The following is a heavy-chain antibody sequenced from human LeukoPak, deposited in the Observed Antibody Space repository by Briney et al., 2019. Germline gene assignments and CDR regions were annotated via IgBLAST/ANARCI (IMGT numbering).Heavy chain of an antibody. CDR3: ARDWGSIKVIADY. V-gene: IGHV1-18*01. J-gene: IGHJ4*02. CDR2: ISSNSDNT. CDR1: GYTFTSYG. D-gene: IGHD7-27*01. Sequence: GASVKVSCKATGYTFTSYGISWVRQAPGQALEWMGWISSNSDNTNYAQKLQGRVTMTTDTSTSTAYMELRSLRSDDTALYFCARDWGSIKVIADYWGQGTLVTVSS.